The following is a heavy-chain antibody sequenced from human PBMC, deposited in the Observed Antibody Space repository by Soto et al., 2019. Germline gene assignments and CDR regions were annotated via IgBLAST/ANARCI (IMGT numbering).Heavy chain of an antibody. Sequence: SETLSLTCTVSGGSISSYYCSWIRQPPGKGLEWIGYIYYSGSTNYNPSLKSRVTISVDTSKNQFSLKLSSVTAADTAVYYCARDLFVSYGSQPDAFDLWGQGTMVTVSS. V-gene: IGHV4-59*01. CDR3: ARDLFVSYGSQPDAFDL. CDR2: IYYSGST. D-gene: IGHD3-10*01. J-gene: IGHJ3*01. CDR1: GGSISSYY.